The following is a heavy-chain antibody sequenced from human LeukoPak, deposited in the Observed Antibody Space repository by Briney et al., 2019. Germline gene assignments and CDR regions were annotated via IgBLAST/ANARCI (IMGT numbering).Heavy chain of an antibody. CDR3: ARDHVDPAMVEAFDI. J-gene: IGHJ3*02. CDR1: GFTFSSYS. D-gene: IGHD5-18*01. CDR2: ISSSSSYI. Sequence: GGSLRLSCAASGFTFSSYSMNWVRQAPGKGLEWVSSISSSSSYIYYADSVKGRFTISRDNAKNSLYLQMNSLRAEDTAVYYCARDHVDPAMVEAFDIWGQGTMVTVSS. V-gene: IGHV3-21*01.